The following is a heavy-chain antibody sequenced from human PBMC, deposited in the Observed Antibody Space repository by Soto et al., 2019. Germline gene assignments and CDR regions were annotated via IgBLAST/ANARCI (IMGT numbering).Heavy chain of an antibody. CDR2: ISSSSSTI. D-gene: IGHD3-9*01. Sequence: HPGGSLRLSCAASGFTFSSYSMNWVRQAPGKGLEWVSYISSSSSTIYYADSVKGRFTISRDNAKNSLYLQMNSLRDEDTAVYYCARGSYDILTGYSPFDGWGQGTLVTVSS. V-gene: IGHV3-48*02. CDR3: ARGSYDILTGYSPFDG. CDR1: GFTFSSYS. J-gene: IGHJ4*02.